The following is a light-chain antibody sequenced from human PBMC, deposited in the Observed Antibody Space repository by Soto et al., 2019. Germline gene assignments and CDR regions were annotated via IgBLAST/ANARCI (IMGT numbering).Light chain of an antibody. J-gene: IGLJ3*02. CDR3: SSFTTTNTWV. Sequence: QSALTQPASVSGSPGQSITISCTGTSSDVGSGNFVSWFQQHPGKAPKLMIYEVTNRPSGVSYRFSGPKSGNTASLTISGLQAEDEADYYCSSFTTTNTWVFGGGTKLTVL. V-gene: IGLV2-14*01. CDR2: EVT. CDR1: SSDVGSGNF.